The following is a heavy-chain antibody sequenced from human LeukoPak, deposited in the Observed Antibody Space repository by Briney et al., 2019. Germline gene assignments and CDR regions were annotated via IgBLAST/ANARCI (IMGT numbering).Heavy chain of an antibody. CDR1: GYTFTSYY. V-gene: IGHV1-46*01. D-gene: IGHD6-13*01. CDR2: INPGGGST. J-gene: IGHJ4*02. CDR3: AKDRPPWQQLGRYFDY. Sequence: GASVKVSCKASGYTFTSYYMHWVRQAPGQGLEWMGIINPGGGSTSYAQKFQGRVTMTRDTSTSTVYMELSSLRSEDTAVYYCAKDRPPWQQLGRYFDYWGQGTLVTVSS.